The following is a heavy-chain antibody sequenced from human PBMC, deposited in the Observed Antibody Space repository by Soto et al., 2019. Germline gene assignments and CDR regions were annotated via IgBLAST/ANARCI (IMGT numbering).Heavy chain of an antibody. J-gene: IGHJ4*02. D-gene: IGHD3-3*02. CDR1: GFTFSTYW. V-gene: IGHV3-74*01. CDR2: TTPDGSAT. Sequence: GGSLRLSCAASGFTFSTYWMHWVRQAPGKGLVWVSRTTPDGSATAYADSVRGRFTISRDNAKNTLYLHMISLRAEDTAVYYCARELSSIYTGDYFDYWGQGTLVTVSS. CDR3: ARELSSIYTGDYFDY.